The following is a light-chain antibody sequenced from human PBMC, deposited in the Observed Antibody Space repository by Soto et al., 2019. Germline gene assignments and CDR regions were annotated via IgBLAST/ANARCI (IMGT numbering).Light chain of an antibody. J-gene: IGLJ1*01. Sequence: QSALTQPPSASGSPGQSVTISCTGTSSVVGSYNYVSWYQQHPGKAPKLMISEVSKRPSGVPDRFSGSKSGNTASLTVSRLQAEDEADYYCISYAGSDFYVFGTGTKVTVL. CDR3: ISYAGSDFYV. CDR2: EVS. V-gene: IGLV2-8*01. CDR1: SSVVGSYNY.